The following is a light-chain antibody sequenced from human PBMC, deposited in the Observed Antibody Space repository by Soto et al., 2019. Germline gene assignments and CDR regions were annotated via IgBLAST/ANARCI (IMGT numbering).Light chain of an antibody. Sequence: QPVLTQSPSASASLGASVKLTCTLSSGHSNYAIAWLQQQPEKGPRYLMKLNSDGSHSKGDGIPDRFSGSSSGAERYLTISSLQSEDEADYYCQTWGTGIKVLFGGGTKLTVL. V-gene: IGLV4-69*01. CDR3: QTWGTGIKVL. CDR2: LNSDGSH. J-gene: IGLJ2*01. CDR1: SGHSNYA.